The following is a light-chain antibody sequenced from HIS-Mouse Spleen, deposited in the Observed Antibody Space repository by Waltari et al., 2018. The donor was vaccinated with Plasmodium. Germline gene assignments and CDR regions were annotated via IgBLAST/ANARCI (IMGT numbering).Light chain of an antibody. J-gene: IGKJ1*01. CDR2: KAS. CDR3: QQYNSYWT. V-gene: IGKV1-5*03. CDR1: QSISSW. Sequence: DIQMTQSPSTLSASVGDRVPITCLARQSISSWLAWYQQKPGKAPKPLIYKASSLESGVPSRFSGSGSGTEFTLTISSLQPDDFATYYCQQYNSYWTFGQGTKVEIK.